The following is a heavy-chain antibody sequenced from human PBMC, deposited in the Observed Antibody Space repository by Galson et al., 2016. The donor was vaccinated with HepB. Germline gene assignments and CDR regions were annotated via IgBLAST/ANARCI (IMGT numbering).Heavy chain of an antibody. J-gene: IGHJ6*02. CDR3: VKVSGGSSLGCYFYFYGMYV. CDR1: GFTFSSYA. Sequence: SLRLSCAVSGFTFSSYAIHWVRQAPGRGLEYVSAISANGDTTYYADSVKGRFTISRDDSKNTVYLQMSSLRGDDTAVYYCVKVSGGSSLGCYFYFYGMYVWGQGTTVTVSS. D-gene: IGHD3-10*01. V-gene: IGHV3-64D*06. CDR2: ISANGDTT.